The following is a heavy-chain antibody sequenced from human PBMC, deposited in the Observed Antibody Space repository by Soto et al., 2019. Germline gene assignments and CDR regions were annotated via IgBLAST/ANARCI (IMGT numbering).Heavy chain of an antibody. J-gene: IGHJ5*02. CDR3: ARGYCTATICDPWFDP. D-gene: IGHD2-8*02. CDR2: IYPGDSDT. Sequence: GESLKISCQGSGYAFSSYWIAWVRQMPGKGLEWMGIIYPGDSDTRYSPSFQGQVTISVDKSITTAYLQWSSLKASDTAMYYYARGYCTATICDPWFDPWGQGTLVTVSS. CDR1: GYAFSSYW. V-gene: IGHV5-51*01.